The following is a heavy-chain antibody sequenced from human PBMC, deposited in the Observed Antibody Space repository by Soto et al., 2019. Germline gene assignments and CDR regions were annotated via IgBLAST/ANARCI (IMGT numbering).Heavy chain of an antibody. CDR3: ARDWQVTGTGFDY. CDR1: GYTYTSYA. D-gene: IGHD6-19*01. V-gene: IGHV1-3*01. J-gene: IGHJ4*02. CDR2: INAGNGNT. Sequence: ASVKVSCKAFGYTYTSYAIHWVRQAPGQRLEWMGWINAGNGNTKHSQKFQGRVSITRDTSASTAYMELSSLRSEDTAVYYCARDWQVTGTGFDYWGPGTLVTISS.